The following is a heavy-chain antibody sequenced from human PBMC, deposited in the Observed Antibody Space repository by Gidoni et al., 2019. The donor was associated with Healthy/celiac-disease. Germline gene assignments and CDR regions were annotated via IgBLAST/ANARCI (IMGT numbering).Heavy chain of an antibody. D-gene: IGHD6-19*01. V-gene: IGHV3-30-3*01. Sequence: QVQLVESGGGVVQPGRSLRLSCAASGCTFSSYAMHWVRQAPGKGLEWVAVISYDGSNKYYADSVKGRFTISRDNSKNTLYLQMNSLRAEDTAVYYCARDGVIAVAPLYYFDYWGQGTLVTVSS. CDR3: ARDGVIAVAPLYYFDY. CDR2: ISYDGSNK. J-gene: IGHJ4*02. CDR1: GCTFSSYA.